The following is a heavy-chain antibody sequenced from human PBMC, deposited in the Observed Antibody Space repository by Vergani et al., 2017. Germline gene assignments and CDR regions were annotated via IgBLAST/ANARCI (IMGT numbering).Heavy chain of an antibody. CDR3: AHSAPMVPLDY. CDR2: IYWNDDK. D-gene: IGHD3-10*01. CDR1: GFSLSTSGVG. J-gene: IGHJ4*02. V-gene: IGHV2-5*01. Sequence: QITLKESGPTLVKPTQTLTLTCTFSGFSLSTSGVGVGWLRQPPGKAREWLALIYWNDDKRYSPSLKSRLTSTKDTSKNQVVLTMTNMDPVDTATYYCAHSAPMVPLDYWGQGSLVTVSS.